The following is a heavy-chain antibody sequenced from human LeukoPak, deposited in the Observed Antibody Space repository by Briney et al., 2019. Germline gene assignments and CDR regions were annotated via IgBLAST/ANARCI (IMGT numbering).Heavy chain of an antibody. J-gene: IGHJ6*02. D-gene: IGHD5-18*01. CDR2: ISTGSSYT. V-gene: IGHV3-11*05. CDR1: GFTFSDYY. CDR3: ARARGYSYGGHYGMDV. Sequence: GGSLRLSCAASGFTFSDYYMSWIRQAPGKGLEWVSYISTGSSYTNYADSVKGRYTISRDNAKNSLYLHMNSLRAEDTAVYYCARARGYSYGGHYGMDVWGQGTTVTVSS.